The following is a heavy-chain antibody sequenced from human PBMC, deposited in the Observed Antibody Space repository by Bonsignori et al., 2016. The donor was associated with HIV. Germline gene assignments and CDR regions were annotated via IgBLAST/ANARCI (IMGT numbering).Heavy chain of an antibody. Sequence: QVHLQQWGAGLLKPSETLSLTCAVYGGSFSDSYSSWIRQPPGKGMEWIGEINRRGSANYNPSLKSRVTISLDTSKTQFSLKLSSVTAADTAVYYCARGGVWSGSYFWGQGTLVTVSS. CDR2: INRRGSA. D-gene: IGHD1-26*01. CDR1: GGSFSDSY. J-gene: IGHJ4*02. CDR3: ARGGVWSGSYF. V-gene: IGHV4-34*01.